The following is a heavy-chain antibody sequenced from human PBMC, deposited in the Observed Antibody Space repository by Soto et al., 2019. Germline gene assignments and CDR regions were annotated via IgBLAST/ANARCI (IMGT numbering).Heavy chain of an antibody. Sequence: PSETLSLTCAVYGGAFSGYCWSWIRQPPGKGLEWIGEINHSGSTNYKPTLKSRVTISVDTSKNQFSLKLSSVTAADTAVYYCARGGSSWWAVNGMDVWGQGTTVTVSS. D-gene: IGHD6-13*01. CDR2: INHSGST. J-gene: IGHJ6*02. CDR3: ARGGSSWWAVNGMDV. V-gene: IGHV4-34*01. CDR1: GGAFSGYC.